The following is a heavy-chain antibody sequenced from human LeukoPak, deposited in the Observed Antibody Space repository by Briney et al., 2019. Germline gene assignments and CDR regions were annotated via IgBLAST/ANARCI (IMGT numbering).Heavy chain of an antibody. CDR3: ARVGYYGDKRGGAFDI. D-gene: IGHD4-17*01. CDR2: IYHSGSA. Sequence: PSETLSLTCAVSVGSISSGGYSWSWIRQPPGKGLEWIGYIYHSGSAYYNPSLKSRVTISVDRSKNQFSLKLSSVTAADTAVYYCARVGYYGDKRGGAFDIWGQGTMVTVSS. CDR1: VGSISSGGYS. V-gene: IGHV4-30-2*01. J-gene: IGHJ3*02.